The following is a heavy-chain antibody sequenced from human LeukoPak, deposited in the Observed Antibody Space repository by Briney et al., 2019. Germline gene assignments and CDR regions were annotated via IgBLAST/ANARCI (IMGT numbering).Heavy chain of an antibody. J-gene: IGHJ4*02. CDR1: GGPISSGNYY. CDR2: VHSSGST. D-gene: IGHD3-10*01. Sequence: PSETLSLTCTVSGGPISSGNYYWNWIRHPAGKGLEWIGRVHSSGSTNHNPSLKSRVTISRDTSKNQFSLIVSSVTAADTAMYFCARSKGDYGSGSLGYWGQGTLVTVAS. CDR3: ARSKGDYGSGSLGY. V-gene: IGHV4-61*02.